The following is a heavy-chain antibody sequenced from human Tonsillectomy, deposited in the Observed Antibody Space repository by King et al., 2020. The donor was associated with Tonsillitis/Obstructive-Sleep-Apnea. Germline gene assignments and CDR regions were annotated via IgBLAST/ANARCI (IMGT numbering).Heavy chain of an antibody. CDR2: IYPGDSDT. Sequence: VQLVESGAEVKKPGESLKISCKGSGYSFTSYWIGWVRQMPGKGLEWMGIIYPGDSDTRYSPSFQGQVTISADKSISTAYLQWSSLKASDTAMYYCARLSCSSTSCLPGDYYYYYYMDVWGKGTTVTVSS. J-gene: IGHJ6*03. CDR1: GYSFTSYW. V-gene: IGHV5-51*01. CDR3: ARLSCSSTSCLPGDYYYYYYMDV. D-gene: IGHD2-2*01.